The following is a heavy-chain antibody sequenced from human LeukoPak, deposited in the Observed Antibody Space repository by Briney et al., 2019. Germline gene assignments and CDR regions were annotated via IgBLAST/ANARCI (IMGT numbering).Heavy chain of an antibody. CDR2: ISGSGGST. V-gene: IGHV3-23*01. Sequence: GGSLRLSCAASGFAFSSYAMSWVRQAPGKGLEWVSAISGSGGSTYYADSVKGRFTISRDNSKNTLYLQMNSLRAEDTAVYYCAKDDDILTGFDYWGQGTLVTVSS. D-gene: IGHD3-9*01. CDR3: AKDDDILTGFDY. CDR1: GFAFSSYA. J-gene: IGHJ4*02.